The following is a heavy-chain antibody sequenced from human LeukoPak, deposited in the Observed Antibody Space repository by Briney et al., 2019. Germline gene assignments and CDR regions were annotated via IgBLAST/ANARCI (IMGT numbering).Heavy chain of an antibody. CDR2: ISSGSSYI. CDR3: AKDKSPRYYDSSGYLVDY. Sequence: GGSLRLSFAASGFTFSSYTMNWVRQAPGKGLEWVSSISSGSSYIYYADSVKGRFTISRDNSKNTLYLQMNSLRAEDTAVYYCAKDKSPRYYDSSGYLVDYWGQGTLVTVSS. J-gene: IGHJ4*02. D-gene: IGHD3-22*01. CDR1: GFTFSSYT. V-gene: IGHV3-21*04.